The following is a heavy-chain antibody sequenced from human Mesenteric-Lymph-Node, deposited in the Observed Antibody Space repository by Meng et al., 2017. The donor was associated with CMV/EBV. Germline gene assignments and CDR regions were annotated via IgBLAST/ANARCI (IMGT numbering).Heavy chain of an antibody. CDR2: ISSSSNYI. CDR3: ARWFRTTVTTSNRGTYYYYGMDV. J-gene: IGHJ6*02. V-gene: IGHV3-21*01. D-gene: IGHD4-11*01. CDR1: GFTFSSYS. Sequence: GGSLRLSCAASGFTFSSYSMNWVRQAPGKGLEWVSSISSSSNYIYYADSVKGRFTISRDNAKNSLYLQMNSLRAEDTAVYYCARWFRTTVTTSNRGTYYYYGMDVWGQGTTVTVSS.